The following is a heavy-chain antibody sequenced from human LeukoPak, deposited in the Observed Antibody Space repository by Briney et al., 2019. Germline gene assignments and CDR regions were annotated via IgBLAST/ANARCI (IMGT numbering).Heavy chain of an antibody. D-gene: IGHD3-3*01. Sequence: PGGSLRLSCAASGFTVSSNYMSWVRQAPGKGLEWVSVIYSGGSTYYADSVKGRFTISRDNPKNTLYLQMNSLRAEDTAVYYCAKDQGITIFGVVKGAFDIWGQGTMVTVSS. CDR3: AKDQGITIFGVVKGAFDI. CDR2: IYSGGST. CDR1: GFTVSSNY. J-gene: IGHJ3*02. V-gene: IGHV3-53*01.